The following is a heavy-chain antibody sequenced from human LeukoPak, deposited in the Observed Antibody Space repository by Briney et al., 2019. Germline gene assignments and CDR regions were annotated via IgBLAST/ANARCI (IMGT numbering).Heavy chain of an antibody. Sequence: PGGSLRLSCVASGFSFSDYWMTWVRQAPGKGLEWVANIKYDESEKHYVDSVKGRFTISRDNAKDSLYLQMNSLRAEDTAVYYCARVAVAGFDCWGQGTLVTVSS. CDR2: IKYDESEK. CDR1: GFSFSDYW. D-gene: IGHD6-19*01. CDR3: ARVAVAGFDC. J-gene: IGHJ4*02. V-gene: IGHV3-7*04.